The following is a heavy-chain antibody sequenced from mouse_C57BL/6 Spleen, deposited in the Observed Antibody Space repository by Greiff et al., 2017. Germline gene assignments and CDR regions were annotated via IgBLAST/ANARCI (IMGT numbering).Heavy chain of an antibody. J-gene: IGHJ2*01. CDR3: ARNPITTVDYIDY. V-gene: IGHV2-2*01. Sequence: VQLQQSGPGLVQPSQCLSISCTVSGFSFTSYGVHWVRQSPGKGLEWLGVIWSGGSTDYNAAFISRLSISKDNSKSQVFFKMNSLQADDTAIYYCARNPITTVDYIDYWGQGTTLTVSS. D-gene: IGHD1-1*01. CDR1: GFSFTSYG. CDR2: IWSGGST.